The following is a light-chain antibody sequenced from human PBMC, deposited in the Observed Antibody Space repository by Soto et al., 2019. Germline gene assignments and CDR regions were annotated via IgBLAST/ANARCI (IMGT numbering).Light chain of an antibody. CDR3: QQSYSTPLT. J-gene: IGKJ4*01. Sequence: DIQMTQSPSSLSASVVDRVTITFRASQSISSYLNWYQQKPGKAPNLLIHAAFNLQSGVPSRFSGSGSGTDFTLTISSLQPEDFATYYCQQSYSTPLTFGGGTKVDIK. CDR2: AAF. V-gene: IGKV1-39*01. CDR1: QSISSY.